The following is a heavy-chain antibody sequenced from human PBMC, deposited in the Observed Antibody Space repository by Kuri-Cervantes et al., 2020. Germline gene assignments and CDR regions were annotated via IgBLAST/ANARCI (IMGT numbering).Heavy chain of an antibody. CDR1: GFTFSSYA. J-gene: IGHJ4*02. CDR2: IKQDGSEK. V-gene: IGHV3-7*01. Sequence: GGSLRLSCAASGFTFSSYAMSWVRQAPGKGLEWVANIKQDGSEKYYVDSVKGRLTISRDNAKNSLYLQMNSLRAEDTAVYYCARVADYDILTGYFGPRSFDYWGQGTLVTVSS. CDR3: ARVADYDILTGYFGPRSFDY. D-gene: IGHD3-9*01.